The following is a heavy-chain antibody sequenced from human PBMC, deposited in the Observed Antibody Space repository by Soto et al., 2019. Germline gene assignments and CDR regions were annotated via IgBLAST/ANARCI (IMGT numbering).Heavy chain of an antibody. Sequence: QVQLVESGGGVVQPGRSLRLSCAASGFTFSSYGMPWVRQAPGKGLEWVAVISYDGSNKYYADSVKGRFTISRDNSKNTLYLQMNSLRPEDTAVYYCAKYRLSSGYYYGPDYWGQGTLVTVSS. V-gene: IGHV3-30*18. CDR3: AKYRLSSGYYYGPDY. CDR1: GFTFSSYG. J-gene: IGHJ4*02. D-gene: IGHD3-22*01. CDR2: ISYDGSNK.